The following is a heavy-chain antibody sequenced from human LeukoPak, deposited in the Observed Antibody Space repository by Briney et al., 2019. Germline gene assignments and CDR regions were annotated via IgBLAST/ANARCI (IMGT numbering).Heavy chain of an antibody. CDR3: TRERYYYGSGSYYKPYYFDY. CDR1: GFTFGDYA. CDR2: IRSKAYGGTT. Sequence: PGGSLRLSCTASGFTFGDYAMSWVRQAPGKGLEWVGFIRSKAYGGTTEYAASVKGRFTISRDDSKSIAYLQMNSLKTEDTAVYYCTRERYYYGSGSYYKPYYFDYWGQGTLVTVSS. J-gene: IGHJ4*02. V-gene: IGHV3-49*04. D-gene: IGHD3-10*01.